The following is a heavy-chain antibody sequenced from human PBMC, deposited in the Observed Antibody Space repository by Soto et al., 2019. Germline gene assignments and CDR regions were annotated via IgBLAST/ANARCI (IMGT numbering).Heavy chain of an antibody. CDR1: GGSISSSSYY. D-gene: IGHD1-26*01. Sequence: SETLSLTCTVSGGSISSSSYYWGWIRQPPGKGLEWIGSIYYSGSTYYNPSLKSRVTISVDTSKNQLSLKLSSVTAADTAVYYCARHGRERVYYGMDVWGQGTTVTVSS. V-gene: IGHV4-39*01. J-gene: IGHJ6*02. CDR3: ARHGRERVYYGMDV. CDR2: IYYSGST.